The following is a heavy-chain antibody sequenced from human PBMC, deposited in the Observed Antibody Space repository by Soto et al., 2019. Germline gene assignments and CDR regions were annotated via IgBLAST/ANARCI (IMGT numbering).Heavy chain of an antibody. CDR1: GFTFNIYS. V-gene: IGHV3-48*01. D-gene: IGHD2-21*01. CDR2: IGTTGSPV. Sequence: EVQLVESGGGLVQPGGSLRLSCAASGFTFNIYSMNWVRQAPGKGPEWVSFIGTTGSPVYYAESVKGRFTIARDNAKNSRCLQMNSLRAEDTAVYYCARSAYCGGDCGTDYWGQGTLVTFSS. J-gene: IGHJ4*02. CDR3: ARSAYCGGDCGTDY.